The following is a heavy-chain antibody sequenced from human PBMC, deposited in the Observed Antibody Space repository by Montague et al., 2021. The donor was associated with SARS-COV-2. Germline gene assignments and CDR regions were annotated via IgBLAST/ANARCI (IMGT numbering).Heavy chain of an antibody. D-gene: IGHD5-12*01. CDR1: GGSISSGSYD. CDR3: ARAHSGSWAHLDN. Sequence: TLSPTCTVAGGSISSGSYDWSWIRQPAGKGLEWIGRIYTSGTTEYXFSVKSRVTISVDTSKNQFSLKLTSVTAADTAVYYCARAHSGSWAHLDNWGQGSLVTVSS. CDR2: IYTSGTT. J-gene: IGHJ4*02. V-gene: IGHV4-61*02.